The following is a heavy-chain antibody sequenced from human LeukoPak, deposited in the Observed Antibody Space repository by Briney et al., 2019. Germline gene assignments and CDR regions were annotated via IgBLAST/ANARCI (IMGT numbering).Heavy chain of an antibody. CDR2: IYSGGST. V-gene: IGHV3-53*01. CDR3: ARDRSECSGGSCYSGGFDY. Sequence: TGGSLRLSCAASGFTVSSNNMSWLRQAPGKGLEWVSVIYSGGSTYYADSVKGRFTISRDNSKNTLYLQMNSLRAEDTAVYYCARDRSECSGGSCYSGGFDYWGQGTLVTVSS. CDR1: GFTVSSNN. D-gene: IGHD2-15*01. J-gene: IGHJ4*02.